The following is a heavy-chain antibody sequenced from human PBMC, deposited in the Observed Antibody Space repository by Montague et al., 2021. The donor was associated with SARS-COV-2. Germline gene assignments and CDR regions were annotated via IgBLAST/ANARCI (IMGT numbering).Heavy chain of an antibody. CDR3: AKDNGSGNYYNGLYEN. CDR1: GFPSKNYA. J-gene: IGHJ4*02. Sequence: SLSLSASGFPSKNYAMVLFRHAPVKGLDWVSAVSDTGGGTYYADSVNGLFTISRDNGRTLVHLQMNSLRAEDTALYYCAKDNGSGNYYNGLYENWGQGTRVTVSS. D-gene: IGHD3-10*01. V-gene: IGHV3-23*01. CDR2: VSDTGGGT.